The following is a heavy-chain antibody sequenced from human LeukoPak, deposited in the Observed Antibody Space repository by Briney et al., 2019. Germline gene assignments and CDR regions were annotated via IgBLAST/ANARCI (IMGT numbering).Heavy chain of an antibody. V-gene: IGHV3-23*01. CDR3: AKSQSERYYFDY. J-gene: IGHJ4*02. CDR2: ITNSGDST. Sequence: GGSLRLSCAASGFTFSSYAMGWVRQAPGKGLEWVSAITNSGDSTHSADSVKGRFTISRDNSKNTLCLQMNGLRAEDTAVYYCAKSQSERYYFDYWGQGTLVTVSS. CDR1: GFTFSSYA.